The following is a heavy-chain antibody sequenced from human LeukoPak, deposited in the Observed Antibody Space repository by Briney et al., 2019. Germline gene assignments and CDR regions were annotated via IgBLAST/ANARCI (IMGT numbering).Heavy chain of an antibody. CDR1: GDSVSSNSAA. D-gene: IGHD6-13*01. CDR2: TYYRSKWYN. V-gene: IGHV6-1*01. Sequence: SQTLSLTCAISGDSVSSNSAAWNWIRQSPSRGLEWLGRTYYRSKWYNDYAVSVKSRITINPDTSKNQFSLQLNSVTPEDTAVYYCASEGPSSSWYGRAWFDPWGQGTLVTVSS. J-gene: IGHJ5*02. CDR3: ASEGPSSSWYGRAWFDP.